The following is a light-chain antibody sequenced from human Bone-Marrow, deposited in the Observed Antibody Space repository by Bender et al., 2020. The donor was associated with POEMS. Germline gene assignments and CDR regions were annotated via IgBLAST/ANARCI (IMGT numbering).Light chain of an antibody. V-gene: IGLV2-23*01. CDR1: RSDVGTYNL. Sequence: QSALTQPASVSGSPGQSITIACAGARSDVGTYNLVSWYQQHPGKAPKLLIYEGSTRPSVASNRFSASKSRNPASLTISGLQAEDEADYYCSSYAGSFYVFGTGTKVTVL. CDR3: SSYAGSFYV. CDR2: EGS. J-gene: IGLJ1*01.